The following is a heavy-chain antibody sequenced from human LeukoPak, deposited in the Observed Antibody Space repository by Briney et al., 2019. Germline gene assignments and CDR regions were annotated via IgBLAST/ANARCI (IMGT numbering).Heavy chain of an antibody. CDR2: ISSSSSYI. J-gene: IGHJ6*03. Sequence: GGSLRLSCAASGFTFSSYSMNWVRQAPGKGLEWVSSISSSSSYIYYADSVKGRFTISRDNAKNSLYLQMNSLRAEDTAVYYCARGSYDYGDYWYYYYYMDVWGKGTTVTISS. CDR3: ARGSYDYGDYWYYYYYMDV. CDR1: GFTFSSYS. D-gene: IGHD4-17*01. V-gene: IGHV3-21*01.